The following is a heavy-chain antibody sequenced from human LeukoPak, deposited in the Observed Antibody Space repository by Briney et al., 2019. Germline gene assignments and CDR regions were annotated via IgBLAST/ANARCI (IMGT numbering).Heavy chain of an antibody. V-gene: IGHV4-59*01. D-gene: IGHD6-13*01. CDR2: IYYSGST. CDR1: GDSISTYY. CDR3: ARVDTYSRVFDY. Sequence: SETLSLTCTVSGDSISTYYWSWIRQPPGKGLEWLGYIYYSGSTNYNPSLKSRVTISVDTSKNQFSLKLSSVTAADTAVYYCARVDTYSRVFDYWGQGTLVTVSS. J-gene: IGHJ4*02.